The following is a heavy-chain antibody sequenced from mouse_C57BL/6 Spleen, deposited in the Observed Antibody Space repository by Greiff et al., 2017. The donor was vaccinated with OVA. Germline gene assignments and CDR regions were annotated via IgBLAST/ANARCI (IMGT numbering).Heavy chain of an antibody. Sequence: QVQLQQPGAELVKPGASVKLSCKASGYTFTSYWMQWVKQRPGQGLEWIGEIDPSDSYTNYNQKFKGKATLTVDTSSSTAYMQLSSLTSEDSAVYYCARGGDLLLRGDYWGQGTTLTVSS. V-gene: IGHV1-50*01. CDR1: GYTFTSYW. J-gene: IGHJ2*01. D-gene: IGHD1-1*01. CDR3: ARGGDLLLRGDY. CDR2: IDPSDSYT.